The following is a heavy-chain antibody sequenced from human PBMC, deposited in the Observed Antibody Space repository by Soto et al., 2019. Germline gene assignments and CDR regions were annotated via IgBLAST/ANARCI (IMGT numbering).Heavy chain of an antibody. J-gene: IGHJ4*02. Sequence: PGGSLRLSCAASGFSFSSYWMNWVRQAPGKGLVWVSRLNGDGATTVYADSVKGRFTISRDNAKNTLYLQMNSLRAEDTAVYYCARDVGYCINGGCSAWGKGTLVTVSS. CDR2: LNGDGATT. CDR1: GFSFSSYW. D-gene: IGHD2-8*01. V-gene: IGHV3-74*01. CDR3: ARDVGYCINGGCSA.